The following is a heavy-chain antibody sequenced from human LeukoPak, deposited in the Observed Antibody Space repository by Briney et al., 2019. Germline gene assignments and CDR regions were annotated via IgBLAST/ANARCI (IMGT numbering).Heavy chain of an antibody. J-gene: IGHJ4*02. D-gene: IGHD1-26*01. V-gene: IGHV1-2*02. Sequence: GASVKVSCKASGYTFTGYYMHWVRQAPGQGLEWMGWINPNSGGTNYAQKLQGRVTMTRDTSISTAYMELSRLRSDDTVVYYGARGTVGATHLDYWGQGTLVTVSS. CDR2: INPNSGGT. CDR1: GYTFTGYY. CDR3: ARGTVGATHLDY.